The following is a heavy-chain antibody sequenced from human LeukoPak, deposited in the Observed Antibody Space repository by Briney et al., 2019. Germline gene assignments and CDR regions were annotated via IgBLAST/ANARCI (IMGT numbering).Heavy chain of an antibody. J-gene: IGHJ3*02. D-gene: IGHD3-3*01. CDR1: GFTFSSYA. CDR3: ARTEDFWSGYPGAFDI. CDR2: ISGSGGST. V-gene: IGHV3-23*01. Sequence: GGPLRLSCAASGFTFSSYAMSWVRQAPGKGLEWVSAISGSGGSTYYADSVKGRFTISRDNSKNTLYLQMNSLRAEDTAVYYCARTEDFWSGYPGAFDIWGQGTMVTVSS.